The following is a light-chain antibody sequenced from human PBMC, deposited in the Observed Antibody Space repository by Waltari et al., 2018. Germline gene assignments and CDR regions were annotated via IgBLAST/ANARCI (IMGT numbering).Light chain of an antibody. J-gene: IGLJ2*01. Sequence: QSALTQPRSVSGSPGQSVTISCTGTSSDIGGYDFVSWYQQYPGKAPKLIIYDVNKRPPGVPDRFFGSKSGTTASLTISGLLNEDEADYYCCSYAGADTSVVFGGGTTLTVL. CDR2: DVN. CDR1: SSDIGGYDF. CDR3: CSYAGADTSVV. V-gene: IGLV2-11*01.